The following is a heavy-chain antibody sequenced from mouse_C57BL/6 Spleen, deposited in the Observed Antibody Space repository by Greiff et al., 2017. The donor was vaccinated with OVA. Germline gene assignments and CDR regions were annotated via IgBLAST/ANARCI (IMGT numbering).Heavy chain of an antibody. CDR1: GYSITSGYY. CDR3: ARVHGSTNWYFDV. V-gene: IGHV3-6*01. CDR2: ISYDGSN. D-gene: IGHD1-1*01. J-gene: IGHJ1*03. Sequence: EVHLVESGPGLVKPSQSLSLTCSVTGYSITSGYYWNWIRQFPGNKLEWMGYISYDGSNNYNPSLKNRISITRDTSKNQFFLKLNSLTTEDTATYYCARVHGSTNWYFDVWGTGTTVTVSS.